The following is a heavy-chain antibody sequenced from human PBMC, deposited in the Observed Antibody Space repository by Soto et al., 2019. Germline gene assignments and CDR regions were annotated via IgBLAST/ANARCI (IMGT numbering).Heavy chain of an antibody. CDR1: ESTFSAFS. J-gene: IGHJ6*02. V-gene: IGHV3-23*01. CDR3: AKGGFWVQYGMDV. CDR2: IGRSGDIK. D-gene: IGHD2-15*01. Sequence: EVQLLESGGALAQPGGSLRLSCAASESTFSAFSRNWFRRSQGKGLEWVSAIGRSGDIKYYADSVKGRFTIARDNSKNTLYLEMNSLIGDDTAVYYCAKGGFWVQYGMDVWGQGTTVIVSS.